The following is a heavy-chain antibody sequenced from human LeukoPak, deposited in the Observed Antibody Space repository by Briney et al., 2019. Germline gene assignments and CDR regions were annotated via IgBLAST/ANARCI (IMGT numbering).Heavy chain of an antibody. D-gene: IGHD3-3*01. CDR3: AKDGRGVVTNWFDP. V-gene: IGHV3-23*01. CDR2: ISGSGGST. CDR1: GFTFSSYA. J-gene: IGHJ5*02. Sequence: GGSLRLSCAASGFTFSSYAMTWVRQAPGKGLEWVSAISGSGGSTYYADSVKGRFTISRDNSKNTLYLQMNSLRAEDTAVYYCAKDGRGVVTNWFDPWGQGTLVTVSS.